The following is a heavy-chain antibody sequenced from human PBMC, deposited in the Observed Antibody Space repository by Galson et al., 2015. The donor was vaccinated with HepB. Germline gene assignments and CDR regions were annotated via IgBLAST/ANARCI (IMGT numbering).Heavy chain of an antibody. D-gene: IGHD3-10*01. CDR2: ISGSGGST. V-gene: IGHV3-23*01. CDR1: GFTFSSYA. J-gene: IGHJ4*02. Sequence: SLRLSCAASGFTFSSYAMSWVRQAPGKGLEWVSAISGSGGSTYYADSVKGRFTISRDNSKNTLYLQMNSLRAEDTAVYYCAKASGRGVIIDYFDYWGQGTLVTVSS. CDR3: AKASGRGVIIDYFDY.